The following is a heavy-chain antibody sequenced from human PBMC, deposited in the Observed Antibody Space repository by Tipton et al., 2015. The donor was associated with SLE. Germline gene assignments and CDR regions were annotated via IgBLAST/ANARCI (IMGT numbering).Heavy chain of an antibody. CDR2: IRSKANSYAT. Sequence: SLRLSCAASGFTFSGSAMHWVRQASGKGLEWVGRIRSKANSYATAYAASVKGRFTISRDDSKNTAYLQMNSLKTEDTAVYYCTRRSLYSSSPCAFDVWGQGTMVTVSS. CDR1: GFTFSGSA. D-gene: IGHD6-6*01. J-gene: IGHJ3*01. V-gene: IGHV3-73*01. CDR3: TRRSLYSSSPCAFDV.